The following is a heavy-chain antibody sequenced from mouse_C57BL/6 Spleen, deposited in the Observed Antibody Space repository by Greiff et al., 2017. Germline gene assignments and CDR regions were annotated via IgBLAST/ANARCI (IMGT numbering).Heavy chain of an antibody. Sequence: EVQLQESGGGLVKPGGSLKLSCAASGFTFSDYGMHWVRQAPEKGLEWVAYISSGSSTIYYADTVKGRFTISRDNAKNTLFLQMTSLRSEDTAMYYCARELRRYFDVWGTGTTVTVSS. CDR3: ARELRRYFDV. CDR2: ISSGSSTI. CDR1: GFTFSDYG. J-gene: IGHJ1*03. V-gene: IGHV5-17*01. D-gene: IGHD1-1*01.